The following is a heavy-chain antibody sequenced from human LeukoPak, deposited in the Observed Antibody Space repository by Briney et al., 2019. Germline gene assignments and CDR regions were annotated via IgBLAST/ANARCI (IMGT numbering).Heavy chain of an antibody. CDR2: IIPIFGTA. D-gene: IGHD2-2*01. CDR3: AKYCSSTSWSSYISGFHYFDY. Sequence: ASVKVSCKASGGTFSSYAISWVRQAPGQGLEWMGGIIPIFGTANYAQKFQGRVTITADESTSTAYMELSSLRSEDTAVYYCAKYCSSTSWSSYISGFHYFDYWGQGTPVTVSS. J-gene: IGHJ4*02. CDR1: GGTFSSYA. V-gene: IGHV1-69*13.